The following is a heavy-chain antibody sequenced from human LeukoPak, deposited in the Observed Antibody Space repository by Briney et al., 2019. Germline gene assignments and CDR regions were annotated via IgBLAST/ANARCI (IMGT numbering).Heavy chain of an antibody. CDR2: ISYDGSNK. D-gene: IGHD3-16*02. J-gene: IGHJ4*02. CDR1: GFTFDNFP. V-gene: IGHV3-30-3*01. CDR3: ARDDANNYDYVWGSYRPSYYFDY. Sequence: GGSLRLSCAASGFTFDNFPLHWVRQAPGKGLEWVAVISYDGSNKYYADSVKGRFTISRDNSKNTLYLQMNSLRAEDTAVYYCARDDANNYDYVWGSYRPSYYFDYWGQGTLVTVSS.